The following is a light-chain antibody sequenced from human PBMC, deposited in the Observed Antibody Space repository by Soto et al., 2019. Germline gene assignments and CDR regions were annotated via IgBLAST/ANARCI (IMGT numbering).Light chain of an antibody. CDR1: QSVSID. J-gene: IGKJ1*01. CDR2: GTS. Sequence: EIVMTQSPATLSVSPGERATLSCRASQSVSIDVAWYQQTPGQAPRVLLYGTSERATGIPDRFSGSGSGTEFTLTISRLEPEDFAAYFCQQYGRSPTFGQGTKVDIK. V-gene: IGKV3-20*01. CDR3: QQYGRSPT.